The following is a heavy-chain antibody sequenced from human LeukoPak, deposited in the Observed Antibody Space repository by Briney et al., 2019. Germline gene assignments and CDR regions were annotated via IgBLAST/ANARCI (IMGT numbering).Heavy chain of an antibody. V-gene: IGHV5-51*01. J-gene: IGHJ4*02. Sequence: HGESLKISCKGSGYSFTSYWIGWVRQMPGKGLEWMGIIYPGDSDTRYSPSFQGQVTISADKSISTAYLQWSSLKASDTAMYYCARVYSSSWPPDGPFDYWGQGTLVTVSS. CDR1: GYSFTSYW. D-gene: IGHD6-13*01. CDR3: ARVYSSSWPPDGPFDY. CDR2: IYPGDSDT.